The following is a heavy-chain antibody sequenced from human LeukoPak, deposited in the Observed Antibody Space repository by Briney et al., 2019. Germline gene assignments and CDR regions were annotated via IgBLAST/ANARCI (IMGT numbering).Heavy chain of an antibody. CDR3: ASKAAAGYTLFDY. CDR1: GFTFSDYY. J-gene: IGHJ4*02. V-gene: IGHV3-11*04. CDR2: ISSSGSTI. D-gene: IGHD6-13*01. Sequence: GGSLRLSCAASGFTFSDYYMSWIRQAPGKGLEWVSYISSSGSTIYYADSVKGRFTISRDNAKNSLYLQMNSLRAEDTAVYYCASKAAAGYTLFDYWGRGTLVTVSS.